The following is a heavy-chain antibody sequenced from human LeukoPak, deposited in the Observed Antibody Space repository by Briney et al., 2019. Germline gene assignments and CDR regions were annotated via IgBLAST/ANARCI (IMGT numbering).Heavy chain of an antibody. D-gene: IGHD3-22*01. V-gene: IGHV4-59*08. J-gene: IGHJ2*01. CDR3: ARHRYYYDSSGSSRWYLDL. CDR2: ISYRGST. CDR1: GGSISSYY. Sequence: SETLSLTCTVSGGSISSYYWSWIRQPPEKGLEWIGYISYRGSTNYNPSLKSRVTISVDTSKNQFSLKLSSVTAADTAVYYCARHRYYYDSSGSSRWYLDLWDRGTLVTVSS.